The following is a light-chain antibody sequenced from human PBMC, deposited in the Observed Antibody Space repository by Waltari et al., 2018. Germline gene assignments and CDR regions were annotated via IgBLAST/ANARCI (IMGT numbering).Light chain of an antibody. CDR1: NIGTMG. CDR2: DDN. J-gene: IGLJ3*02. Sequence: SYVLTQPPSVSVAPGQTARVTCDGNNIGTMGIQRYQHKPGQAHVLVVYDDNDRPSGIPERFSGSNSGNTASLSIRRVEGGDEADYYCQVWDDTSDQPVFGGGTKLTVL. V-gene: IGLV3-21*02. CDR3: QVWDDTSDQPV.